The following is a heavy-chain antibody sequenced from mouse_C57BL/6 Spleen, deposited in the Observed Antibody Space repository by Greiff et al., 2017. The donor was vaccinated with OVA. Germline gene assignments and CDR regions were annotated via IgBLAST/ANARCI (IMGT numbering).Heavy chain of an antibody. CDR2: ISSCSSTI. CDR3: ARDWDEPY. Sequence: EVKLMESGGGLVKPGGSLKLSCAASGFTFSDYGMHWVRQAPEKGLEWVAYISSCSSTIYYADTVKGRFTISRDNAKNTLFLQMTSLRSEDTAMYYCARDWDEPYWGQGTLVTVSA. V-gene: IGHV5-17*01. D-gene: IGHD4-1*01. CDR1: GFTFSDYG. J-gene: IGHJ3*01.